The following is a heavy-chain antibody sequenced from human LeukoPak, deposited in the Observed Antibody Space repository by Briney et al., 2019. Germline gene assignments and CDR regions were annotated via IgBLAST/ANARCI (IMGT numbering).Heavy chain of an antibody. CDR2: ISSRSNYI. V-gene: IGHV3-21*01. Sequence: GGSLRLSCAASGITFSSYSMNGVRQAPGKGLEWVSSISSRSNYIYYADSVKGRFTISRDNAKNSLYLQMNSLRAEDTAVYYCARDRAIILFGAFDIWGQGTMVTVSS. CDR3: ARDRAIILFGAFDI. D-gene: IGHD3-3*01. J-gene: IGHJ3*02. CDR1: GITFSSYS.